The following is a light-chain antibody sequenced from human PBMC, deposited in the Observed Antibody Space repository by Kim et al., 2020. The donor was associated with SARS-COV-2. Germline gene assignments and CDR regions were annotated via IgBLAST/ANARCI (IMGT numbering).Light chain of an antibody. Sequence: ALGQTVSITCQGDSLRSYYETWYQQKPGQAPILVIYGKNNRPSGIPDRFSGSSSGNTASLTITGTQAGDEADYYCNSRDSNDNVVFGGGTQLTVL. CDR2: GKN. CDR1: SLRSYY. CDR3: NSRDSNDNVV. V-gene: IGLV3-19*01. J-gene: IGLJ2*01.